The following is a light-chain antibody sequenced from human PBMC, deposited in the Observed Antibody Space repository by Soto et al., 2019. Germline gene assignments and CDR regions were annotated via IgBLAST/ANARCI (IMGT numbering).Light chain of an antibody. V-gene: IGLV2-14*02. Sequence: QSALAQPASVSGSPGQSITISCTGTSSDVGRYNLVSWYQQHPGKAPKLVIFEDNKRPSGVSHRFSASKSGNTASLTISGLQAEDEADYYCSSYTSSSTWVFGGGTQLTVL. J-gene: IGLJ3*02. CDR1: SSDVGRYNL. CDR2: EDN. CDR3: SSYTSSSTWV.